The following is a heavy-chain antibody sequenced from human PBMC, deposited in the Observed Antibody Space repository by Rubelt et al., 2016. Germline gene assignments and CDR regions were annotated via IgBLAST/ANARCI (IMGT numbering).Heavy chain of an antibody. CDR3: AREREVAFDI. CDR2: ISSSSSTI. V-gene: IGHV3-48*04. D-gene: IGHD1-26*01. Sequence: KGLEWVSYISSSSSTIYYADSVKGRFSISRGNAKNSLYLQMNSLRAEDTAVYYCAREREVAFDIWGQGTMVTVSS. J-gene: IGHJ3*02.